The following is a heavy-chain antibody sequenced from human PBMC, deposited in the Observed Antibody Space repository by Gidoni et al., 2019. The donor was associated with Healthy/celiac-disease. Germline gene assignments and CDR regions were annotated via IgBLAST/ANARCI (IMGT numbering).Heavy chain of an antibody. V-gene: IGHV3-21*01. CDR2: ISSSSSYI. CDR1: GFTFSSYS. J-gene: IGHJ4*02. CDR3: ARDQWGQVGGQNYNHFDY. D-gene: IGHD1-1*01. Sequence: EVQLVESGGGLVKPGGSLRLSCAASGFTFSSYSMNWVRQAPGKGLEWVSSISSSSSYIYYADSVKGRFTISRDNAKNSLYLQMNSLRAEDTAVYYCARDQWGQVGGQNYNHFDYWGQGTLVTVSS.